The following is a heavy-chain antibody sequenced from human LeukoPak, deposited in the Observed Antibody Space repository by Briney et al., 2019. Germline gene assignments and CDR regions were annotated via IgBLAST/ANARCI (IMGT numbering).Heavy chain of an antibody. CDR2: ISDTGATK. Sequence: GGSLRLSCAASGFSFSTYSMSWVRQAPGKGLEWVSVISDTGATKFYADSVKGRFTISRDNAKNSLYLQMNSLRAEDTAVYYCARDRSPGNFDYWGQGTLVTVSS. D-gene: IGHD3-10*01. V-gene: IGHV3-48*04. CDR1: GFSFSTYS. CDR3: ARDRSPGNFDY. J-gene: IGHJ4*02.